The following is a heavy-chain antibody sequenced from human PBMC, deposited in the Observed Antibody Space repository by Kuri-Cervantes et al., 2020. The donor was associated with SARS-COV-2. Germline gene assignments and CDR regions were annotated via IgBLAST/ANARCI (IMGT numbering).Heavy chain of an antibody. CDR3: ARGPAITIFGVLRGRENWFDP. J-gene: IGHJ5*02. V-gene: IGHV1-2*04. Sequence: ALVKVSCKASGYTFTGYYMHWVRQAPGQGLEWMGWINPNSGGTNYAQKFQGWVTMTRETSISTAYMELSRLRSDDTAVYYCARGPAITIFGVLRGRENWFDPWGQGTLVTVSS. CDR2: INPNSGGT. D-gene: IGHD3-3*01. CDR1: GYTFTGYY.